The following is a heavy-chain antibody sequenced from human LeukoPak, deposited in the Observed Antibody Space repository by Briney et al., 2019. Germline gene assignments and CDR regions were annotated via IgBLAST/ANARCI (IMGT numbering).Heavy chain of an antibody. J-gene: IGHJ3*02. V-gene: IGHV4-4*07. CDR2: IYSNGSP. CDR3: ARAHASGYFDVFDI. CDR1: GGPINSYY. Sequence: SETLFLTCSVSGGPINSYYFSWIRQSAGKGLEWIGRIYSNGSPDYNPSLNSRVTMSVDTSKNQVSLKLYSMTAADTAVYYCARAHASGYFDVFDIWGQGTMVTVSS. D-gene: IGHD3-22*01.